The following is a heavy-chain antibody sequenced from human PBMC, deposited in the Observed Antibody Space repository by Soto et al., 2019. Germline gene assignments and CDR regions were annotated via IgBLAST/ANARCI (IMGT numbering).Heavy chain of an antibody. V-gene: IGHV2-5*02. D-gene: IGHD3-10*02. Sequence: QITLKESGPTLVKPTQTLTLTCTFSGFSLSTSGVGVGWIRQPPGKALEWLALIYWDDDKRYSPSLKSRLTIAKDNSKNQVVLTLTNMDPVDTATYYCAHSLGGITLFAHDAFDIWGQGTMVTVSS. CDR3: AHSLGGITLFAHDAFDI. CDR1: GFSLSTSGVG. J-gene: IGHJ3*02. CDR2: IYWDDDK.